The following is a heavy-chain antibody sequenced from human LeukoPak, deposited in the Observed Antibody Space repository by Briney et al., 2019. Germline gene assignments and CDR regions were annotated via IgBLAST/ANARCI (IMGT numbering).Heavy chain of an antibody. CDR3: ARDSISDYDILTGYPDY. V-gene: IGHV1-69*10. CDR2: IIPILGIA. D-gene: IGHD3-9*01. CDR1: GGTFSSYA. J-gene: IGHJ4*02. Sequence: ASVKVSCKASGGTFSSYAISWVRQAPGQGLEWMGGIIPILGIANYAQKFQGRVTITADKSTSTAYMELSSLRSEDTAVYYCARDSISDYDILTGYPDYWGQGTLVTVSS.